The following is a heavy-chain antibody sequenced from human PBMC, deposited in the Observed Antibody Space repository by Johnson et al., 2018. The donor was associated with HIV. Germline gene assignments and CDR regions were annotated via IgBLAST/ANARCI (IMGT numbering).Heavy chain of an antibody. J-gene: IGHJ3*02. Sequence: VQLVESGGGLVQPGRSLRLSCAASDFTFSNNAIHWVRQAPGKGLEWVANINQDGSEKYYVDSVKGRFTISRDNAKNTLYLQMNSLRAEDTAVFYCARAGQLPEDAFDIWGQGTMVTVSS. D-gene: IGHD1-7*01. CDR2: INQDGSEK. V-gene: IGHV3-7*01. CDR1: DFTFSNNA. CDR3: ARAGQLPEDAFDI.